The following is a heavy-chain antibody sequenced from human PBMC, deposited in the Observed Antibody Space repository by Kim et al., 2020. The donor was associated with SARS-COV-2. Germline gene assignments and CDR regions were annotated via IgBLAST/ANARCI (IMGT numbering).Heavy chain of an antibody. J-gene: IGHJ4*02. CDR2: IYHSGST. CDR3: ARDRGGGSYYEFDY. D-gene: IGHD1-26*01. CDR1: GGSISSSNW. V-gene: IGHV4-4*02. Sequence: SETLSLTCAVSGGSISSSNWWRWVRQPPGKGLEWIGEIYHSGSTNYNPSLKSRVTISVDKSKNQFSLKLSSVTAADTAVYYCARDRGGGSYYEFDYWGQGTLVTVSS.